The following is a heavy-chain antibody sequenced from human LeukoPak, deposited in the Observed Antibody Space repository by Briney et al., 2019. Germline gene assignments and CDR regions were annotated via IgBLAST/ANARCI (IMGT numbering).Heavy chain of an antibody. J-gene: IGHJ4*02. Sequence: PGGSLRLSCVASGFTFSTYVMSWVRQAPGKGLEWVASLSNSGGTTYSADSVQGRFTISRDNSKSTLYLQMNSLRAEDTAVYYCAKGRIAIYSSGWTDYFDYWGQGTLVTVSS. V-gene: IGHV3-23*01. CDR2: LSNSGGTT. CDR3: AKGRIAIYSSGWTDYFDY. D-gene: IGHD6-19*01. CDR1: GFTFSTYV.